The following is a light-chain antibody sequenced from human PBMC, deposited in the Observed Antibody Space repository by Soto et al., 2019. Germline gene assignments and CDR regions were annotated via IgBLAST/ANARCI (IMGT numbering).Light chain of an antibody. Sequence: EIVLTQSPATLSLSPGDRATLSCRASQSVSSYLAWYQQKPGQAPRLLIYDASNRAAGIPARFSGSGSGTEFTLTITSLEPGDFAVYYCQQRSNWPSTFGGGTKVEIK. CDR1: QSVSSY. V-gene: IGKV3-11*01. CDR2: DAS. CDR3: QQRSNWPST. J-gene: IGKJ4*01.